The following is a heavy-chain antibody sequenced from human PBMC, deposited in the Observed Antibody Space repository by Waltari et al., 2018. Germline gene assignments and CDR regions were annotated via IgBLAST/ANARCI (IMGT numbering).Heavy chain of an antibody. D-gene: IGHD3-22*01. CDR1: GFIFNNYA. Sequence: EVQVLESGGGLVQPGGSLRLTCAASGFIFNNYAINWVRQAPGKGLEWVSGINGYGDKTYYAYSGKGRFTLSRDNSVNTLSLQMNSLRADDTAVYYCAKAHFYGTSGYIEHWGQGTLVTVSS. CDR2: INGYGDKT. CDR3: AKAHFYGTSGYIEH. J-gene: IGHJ5*02. V-gene: IGHV3-23*01.